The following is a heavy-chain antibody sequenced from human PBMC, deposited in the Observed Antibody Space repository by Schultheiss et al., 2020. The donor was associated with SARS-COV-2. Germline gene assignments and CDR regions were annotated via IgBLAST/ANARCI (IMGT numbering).Heavy chain of an antibody. J-gene: IGHJ5*02. CDR3: ARDKFRTTSGPWFDP. CDR2: IYPGDSDT. CDR1: GYSFTSYW. V-gene: IGHV5-51*01. D-gene: IGHD1-14*01. Sequence: GESLKISCKGSGYSFTSYWIGWVRQMPGKGLEWMGIIYPGDSDTRYSPSFQGQVTISADKSISTAYLQWSSLKASDTAMYYCARDKFRTTSGPWFDPWGQGTLVTVSS.